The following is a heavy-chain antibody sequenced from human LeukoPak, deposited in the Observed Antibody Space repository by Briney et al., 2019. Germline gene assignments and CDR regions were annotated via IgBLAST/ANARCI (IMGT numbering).Heavy chain of an antibody. Sequence: SETLSLTCTVSGGSINGYYWSWIRQPAGKGLEWIGRIYTSGSTNYNPSLKSRVTMSVDTSKNQFSLKLSSVTVADTAVYYCARYIPARPGFDYWGQGTLVTVSS. CDR3: ARYIPARPGFDY. J-gene: IGHJ4*02. CDR2: IYTSGST. CDR1: GGSINGYY. V-gene: IGHV4-4*07. D-gene: IGHD6-6*01.